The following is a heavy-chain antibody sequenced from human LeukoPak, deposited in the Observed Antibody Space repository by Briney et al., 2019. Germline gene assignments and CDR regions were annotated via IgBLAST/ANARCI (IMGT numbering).Heavy chain of an antibody. CDR1: GYTFTSYG. V-gene: IGHV1-18*01. CDR3: ARDYQDIVVVSAAKGRDDAFDI. J-gene: IGHJ3*02. CDR2: ISAYNDNT. Sequence: GASVKVSCKASGYTFTSYGISWVRQAPGQGLEWMGWISAYNDNTNYAQKLQGRVTMTTDTSTSTAYVELRSLRSDDTAVYYCARDYQDIVVVSAAKGRDDAFDIWGQGTMVTVSS. D-gene: IGHD2-2*01.